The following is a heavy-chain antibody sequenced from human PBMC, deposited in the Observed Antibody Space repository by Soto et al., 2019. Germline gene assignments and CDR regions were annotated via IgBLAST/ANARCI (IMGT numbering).Heavy chain of an antibody. CDR3: EKCPTEAGTPIWFDS. CDR2: ISGGGDRT. J-gene: IGHJ5*01. D-gene: IGHD1-7*01. Sequence: GGSLRLSCAASGFTFSSSAMSWVRQAPGKGLEWVSSISGGGDRTYDADSVKGRFTISRDNSKNTLYLHMNSLRAEDTAVYYCEKCPTEAGTPIWFDSWGQGTLVTVSS. V-gene: IGHV3-23*01. CDR1: GFTFSSSA.